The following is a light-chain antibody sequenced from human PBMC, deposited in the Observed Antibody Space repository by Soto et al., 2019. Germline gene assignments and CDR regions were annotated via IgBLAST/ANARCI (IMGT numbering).Light chain of an antibody. CDR2: KVS. V-gene: IGLV2-14*01. CDR1: SSDVGGNKY. CDR3: TSSTSDSLYV. Sequence: QSARTRPASVSGSPGQAITISCTGTSSDVGGNKYVSWYQQYPGKVPKLLINKVSNRPSGVSNRFSGSKSGNTASLTISGLLAEDEADYFCTSSTSDSLYVFGTGTKVTVL. J-gene: IGLJ1*01.